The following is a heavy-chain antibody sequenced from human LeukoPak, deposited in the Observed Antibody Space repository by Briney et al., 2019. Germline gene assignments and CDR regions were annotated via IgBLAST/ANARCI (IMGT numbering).Heavy chain of an antibody. CDR3: ARIGDKDMLPDLFVT. CDR1: GYIFTGHF. D-gene: IGHD2-15*01. CDR2: INPNSGAT. Sequence: ASVKVSCKASGYIFTGHFMHWVRQAPGQGLEWMGWINPNSGATNHAQKFQGRVTMTRDTSISTAYMELSWLRSDDTAVYYCARIGDKDMLPDLFVTWGKGTMFTVS. J-gene: IGHJ3*02. V-gene: IGHV1-2*02.